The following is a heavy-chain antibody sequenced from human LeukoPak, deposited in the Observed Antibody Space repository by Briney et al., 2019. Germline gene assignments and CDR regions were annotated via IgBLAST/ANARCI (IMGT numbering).Heavy chain of an antibody. CDR3: ARGYYGEPGFHGGVFDY. CDR2: IIPIFGTA. D-gene: IGHD3-16*01. CDR1: GGTFSSYA. J-gene: IGHJ4*02. V-gene: IGHV1-69*05. Sequence: SVKVSCKASGGTFSSYAISWVRQAPGQGLEWMGGIIPIFGTANYAQKFQGRVTITTDESTSTAYMELSSLRSEDSAVYYCARGYYGEPGFHGGVFDYWGQGTLVTVSS.